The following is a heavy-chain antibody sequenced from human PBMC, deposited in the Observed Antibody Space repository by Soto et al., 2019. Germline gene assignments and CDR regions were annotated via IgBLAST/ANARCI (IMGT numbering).Heavy chain of an antibody. J-gene: IGHJ5*02. D-gene: IGHD6-19*01. CDR1: GGSINSSSYF. CDR3: ARDRGYSSGWPTENWFDP. V-gene: IGHV4-39*07. CDR2: IYYSGST. Sequence: SETLSLTCSVSGGSINSSSYFWGWVRQPPGKGLEWIGSIYYSGSTNYNPSLKSRVTISVDTPKNQFSLKVSSVTAADTAVYYCARDRGYSSGWPTENWFDPWGQGTLVTVSS.